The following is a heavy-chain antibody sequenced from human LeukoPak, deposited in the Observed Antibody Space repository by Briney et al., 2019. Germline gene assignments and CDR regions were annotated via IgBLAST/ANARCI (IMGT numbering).Heavy chain of an antibody. J-gene: IGHJ4*02. D-gene: IGHD1-26*01. CDR3: AKDPWWELLGTFDY. V-gene: IGHV3-23*01. CDR1: GFTFSSYA. Sequence: GGSLRLSCAASGFTFSSYAMSWVRQAPGKGLEWVSAISGSGGSTHYADSVKGWFTISRDNSKNTLYLQMNSLRAEDTAVYYCAKDPWWELLGTFDYWGQGTLVTVSS. CDR2: ISGSGGST.